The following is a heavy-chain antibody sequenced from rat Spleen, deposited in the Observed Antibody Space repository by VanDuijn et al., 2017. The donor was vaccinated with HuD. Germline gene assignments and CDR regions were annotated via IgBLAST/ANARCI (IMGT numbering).Heavy chain of an antibody. CDR1: GFTFNNYW. Sequence: EVQLVESGGGLVQPGRSLKLSCVASGFTFNNYWMTWIRQAPGKGLEWVASITNTGGSTYYPDSVKGRFTISRDNAKSTLYLQMNSLRSEDTATYYCTRDTTIAAIEGYFDYWGQGVLVTVSS. CDR2: ITNTGGST. D-gene: IGHD1-2*01. J-gene: IGHJ2*01. CDR3: TRDTTIAAIEGYFDY. V-gene: IGHV5-31*01.